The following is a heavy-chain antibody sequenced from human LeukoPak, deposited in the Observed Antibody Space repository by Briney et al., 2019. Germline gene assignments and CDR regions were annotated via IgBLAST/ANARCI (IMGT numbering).Heavy chain of an antibody. CDR2: ISGSSSYI. D-gene: IGHD2-2*01. V-gene: IGHV3-21*01. Sequence: GGSLRLSCAASGFTFSSYSMNWVRQAPGKGLEWVSSISGSSSYIYYADSVKGRFTISRDNAKNSLYLQMNSLRAEDTAVYYCARDSRSTIADRGYYYYYGMDVWGKGTTVTVSS. J-gene: IGHJ6*04. CDR1: GFTFSSYS. CDR3: ARDSRSTIADRGYYYYYGMDV.